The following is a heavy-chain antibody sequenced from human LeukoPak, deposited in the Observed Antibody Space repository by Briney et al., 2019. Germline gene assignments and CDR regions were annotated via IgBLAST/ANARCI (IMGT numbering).Heavy chain of an antibody. J-gene: IGHJ4*02. V-gene: IGHV4-38-2*02. Sequence: SETLSLTCTVSGGSISSGYYWGWIRQPPGKGLEWIGSIYHSGSTYYNPSLKSRVTISVDTSKNQFSLKLSSVTAADTAVYYCARVTFGGVSIPFDYWGQGTLVTVSS. CDR2: IYHSGST. D-gene: IGHD3-16*01. CDR1: GGSISSGYY. CDR3: ARVTFGGVSIPFDY.